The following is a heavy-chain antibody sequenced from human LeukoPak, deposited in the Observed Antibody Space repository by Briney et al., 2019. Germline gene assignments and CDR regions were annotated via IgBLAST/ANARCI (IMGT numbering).Heavy chain of an antibody. CDR3: AKGNSSSWYAPLDY. CDR1: GFTSSSYA. Sequence: PGGSLRLSCAASGFTSSSYAMSWVRQAPGKGLEWVSAISGSGGSTYYADSVKGRFTISRDNSKNTLYLQMNSLRAEDTAVYYCAKGNSSSWYAPLDYWGQGTLVTVSS. D-gene: IGHD6-13*01. CDR2: ISGSGGST. J-gene: IGHJ4*02. V-gene: IGHV3-23*01.